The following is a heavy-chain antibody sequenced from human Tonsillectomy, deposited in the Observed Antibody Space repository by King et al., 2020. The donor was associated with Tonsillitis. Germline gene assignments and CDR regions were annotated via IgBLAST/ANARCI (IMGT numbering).Heavy chain of an antibody. J-gene: IGHJ5*02. V-gene: IGHV3-15*01. CDR3: SSEGCFDP. CDR1: GFTFSNTW. Sequence: VQLVESGGGLVKPGGSLRLSCAASGFTFSNTWMSWVRQAPGKGLEWVGRIKSKTDGGTTDYAAPVKGRFIISRDDLKNTLYLRMNSLKSEDTAVYYCSSEGCFDPWGQGTLVTVSS. CDR2: IKSKTDGGTT.